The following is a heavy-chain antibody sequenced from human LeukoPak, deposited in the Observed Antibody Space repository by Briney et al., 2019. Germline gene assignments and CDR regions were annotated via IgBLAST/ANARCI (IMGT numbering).Heavy chain of an antibody. D-gene: IGHD3-22*01. CDR1: GSTYTRYW. J-gene: IGHJ3*02. Sequence: PGESLEISCQGSGSTYTRYWIGWGRQLPGKGLEWMGIINPGDCDTRYRPSFQGQVTISAEKSKTTSSLKWRSLKASDTALYYCARLKGGNSGYCAFDIWGQGTMVTVSS. V-gene: IGHV5-51*01. CDR2: INPGDCDT. CDR3: ARLKGGNSGYCAFDI.